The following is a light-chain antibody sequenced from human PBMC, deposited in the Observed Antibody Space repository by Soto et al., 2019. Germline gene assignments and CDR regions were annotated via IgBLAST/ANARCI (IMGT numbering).Light chain of an antibody. CDR1: QSISNW. Sequence: DIQMTQSPSTLSASVGDRVTISCRASQSISNWLAWYQQKPGKAPKLLIYDASSLESGFPSRFSGSGSGTEFNPTISSRQPDDFATYYFQHYNTNLSTLGQGPSWIAN. CDR2: DAS. J-gene: IGKJ2*01. V-gene: IGKV1-5*01. CDR3: QHYNTNLST.